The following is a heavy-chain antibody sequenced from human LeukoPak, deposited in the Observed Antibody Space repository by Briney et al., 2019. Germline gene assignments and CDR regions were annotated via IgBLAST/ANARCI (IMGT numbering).Heavy chain of an antibody. Sequence: GESLKISCKGSGYSFTSYWIGWVRQMPGKSLEWMGIIYPGDSDTRYSPSFRGQVTISADKSISTAYLQWSSLKASDTAMYYCARLGYYYDSSGYSDSWGDYWGQGTLVTVSS. CDR1: GYSFTSYW. CDR3: ARLGYYYDSSGYSDSWGDY. J-gene: IGHJ4*02. D-gene: IGHD3-22*01. V-gene: IGHV5-51*01. CDR2: IYPGDSDT.